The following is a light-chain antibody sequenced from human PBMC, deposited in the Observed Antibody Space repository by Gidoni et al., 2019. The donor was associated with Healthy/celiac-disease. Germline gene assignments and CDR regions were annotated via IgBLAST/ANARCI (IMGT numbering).Light chain of an antibody. V-gene: IGKV2-28*01. J-gene: IGKJ2*01. Sequence: DIVMTQSQLCLPVTPGQPASISCRSSQSLLHSTGYNYLDWYLQKPVQSPQLLLYLGSNRASGVPDRFSGSGSGTDFTLKISRLEAEDVGVYYCMQALQTPTFGQGTKLEIK. CDR2: LGS. CDR3: MQALQTPT. CDR1: QSLLHSTGYNY.